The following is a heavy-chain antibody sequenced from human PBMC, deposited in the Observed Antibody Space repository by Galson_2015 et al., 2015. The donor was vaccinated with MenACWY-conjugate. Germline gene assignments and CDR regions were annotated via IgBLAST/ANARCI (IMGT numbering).Heavy chain of an antibody. CDR2: ISSSSSYT. CDR3: ARLWFGGNYISDY. D-gene: IGHD3-10*01. Sequence: SLRLSCAASGFTFSDYYMSWLRQAPGKGLEWVSYISSSSSYTNYADSVKGRFTISRDNAKNSLYLQMNSLRAEDTAVYYCARLWFGGNYISDYWGQGTLVTVSS. V-gene: IGHV3-11*03. CDR1: GFTFSDYY. J-gene: IGHJ4*02.